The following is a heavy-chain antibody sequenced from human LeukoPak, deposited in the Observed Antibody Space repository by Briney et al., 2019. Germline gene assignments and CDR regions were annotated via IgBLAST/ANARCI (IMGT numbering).Heavy chain of an antibody. Sequence: NPGGSLRLSCAASGFTFSSYSMNWVRQAPGKGLEWVSSISHSSNYKYYADSVKGRFTISRDNAMNSLFLQMNSLRDDDTAVYYCARGLRSCNSVSCHPTWFDPWGQGTLVTVSS. J-gene: IGHJ5*02. CDR3: ARGLRSCNSVSCHPTWFDP. D-gene: IGHD2/OR15-2a*01. CDR1: GFTFSSYS. V-gene: IGHV3-21*01. CDR2: ISHSSNYK.